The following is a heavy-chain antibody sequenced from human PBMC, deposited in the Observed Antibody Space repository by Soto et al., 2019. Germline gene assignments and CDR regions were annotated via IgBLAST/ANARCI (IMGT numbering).Heavy chain of an antibody. CDR3: AVRSTYSHYYYAMDV. D-gene: IGHD3-3*01. CDR2: ILPIFGTP. CDR1: GGTFTSYG. Sequence: QVQLVQSGAEVKKPGSSVKVSCKASGGTFTSYGIGWVRQAPGQGLEWMGGILPIFGTPNYAQNFRGRVTIIADESTSTASMELSSLRSEDTAVYYCAVRSTYSHYYYAMDVWGQGTTVTVSS. J-gene: IGHJ6*02. V-gene: IGHV1-69*01.